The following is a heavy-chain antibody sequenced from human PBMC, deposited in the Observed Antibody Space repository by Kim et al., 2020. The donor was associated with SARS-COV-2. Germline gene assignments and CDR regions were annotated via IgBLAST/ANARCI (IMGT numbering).Heavy chain of an antibody. CDR2: ISYDGSNK. J-gene: IGHJ6*03. V-gene: IGHV3-30*03. D-gene: IGHD6-13*01. CDR3: ATSERANQQLVYLWFPWDYMDV. Sequence: GGSLRLSCAASGFTFSSYGMHWVRQAPGKGLEWVAVISYDGSNKYYADSVKGRFTISRDNSKNTLYLQMNSLRAEDTAVYYCATSERANQQLVYLWFPWDYMDVWGKGTTVTVSS. CDR1: GFTFSSYG.